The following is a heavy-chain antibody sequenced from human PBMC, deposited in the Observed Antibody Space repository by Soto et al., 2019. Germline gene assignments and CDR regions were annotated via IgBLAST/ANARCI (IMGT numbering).Heavy chain of an antibody. J-gene: IGHJ5*02. Sequence: ASVKVSCKASGYTFTSYGISWVRQAPGQGLEWMGWISAYNGNTKYAQKLQGRVTMTTDTSTSTAYMELRSLRSDDTAVYYCASYHFSGQQLAPNWFEPWGQGTLVTVSS. CDR1: GYTFTSYG. D-gene: IGHD6-13*01. CDR3: ASYHFSGQQLAPNWFEP. V-gene: IGHV1-18*01. CDR2: ISAYNGNT.